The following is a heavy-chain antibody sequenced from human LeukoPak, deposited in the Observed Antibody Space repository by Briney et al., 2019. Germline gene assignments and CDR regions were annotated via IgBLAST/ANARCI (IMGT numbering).Heavy chain of an antibody. D-gene: IGHD3-3*01. Sequence: ASVKVSCKVSGYTLTELSMHWVRQAPGKGLEWMGGFDPEDGETIYAQKFQGRVTMTEDTSTDTAYMELSSLRSEDTAVYYCATSSGTYYDFWSGYYTYWGQGTPVTVSS. CDR3: ATSSGTYYDFWSGYYTY. CDR2: FDPEDGET. CDR1: GYTLTELS. V-gene: IGHV1-24*01. J-gene: IGHJ4*02.